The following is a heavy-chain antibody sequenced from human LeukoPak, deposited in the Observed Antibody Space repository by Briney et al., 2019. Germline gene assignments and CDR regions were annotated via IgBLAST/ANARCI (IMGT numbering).Heavy chain of an antibody. J-gene: IGHJ5*02. CDR1: GDSITSTHW. CDR3: ARRTSVTWFDP. V-gene: IGHV4-4*02. D-gene: IGHD2-21*02. CDR2: IYKSGTT. Sequence: SEILSLTCAVSGDSITSTHWWSWVRQPPGKGLEWIGQIYKSGTTNYTPSLKSRVTVSVDTSKNQFSLKMTSVTAADTAVYYCARRTSVTWFDPWGQGTLVTVSS.